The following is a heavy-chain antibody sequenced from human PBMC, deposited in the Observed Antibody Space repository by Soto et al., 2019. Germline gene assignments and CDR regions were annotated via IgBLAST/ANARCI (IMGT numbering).Heavy chain of an antibody. CDR1: GGSISSGDYY. J-gene: IGHJ4*02. CDR3: ARGHTSSWYSFDY. CDR2: IYYSGST. D-gene: IGHD6-13*01. V-gene: IGHV4-30-4*01. Sequence: SETLSLTCTVSGGSISSGDYYWSWIRQPPGKGLEWIGYIYYSGSTYYNPSLKSRVTISVDTSKNQFSLKLNSVTAADTAVYYCARGHTSSWYSFDYWGEGTLVTVSS.